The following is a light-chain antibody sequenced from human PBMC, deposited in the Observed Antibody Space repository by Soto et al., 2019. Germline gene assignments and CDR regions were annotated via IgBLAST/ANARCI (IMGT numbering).Light chain of an antibody. CDR1: QSISSY. CDR2: AAS. J-gene: IGKJ1*01. V-gene: IGKV1-39*01. Sequence: IHITDSPSSLSATVVYRVTITFLSSQSISSYLNWYQQKPGKAPKLLIYAASSLQSGVPSRFSGSGSGTDFTLTISSLQPEDFATYYCQQSYSTPPWTFGQGTKV. CDR3: QQSYSTPPWT.